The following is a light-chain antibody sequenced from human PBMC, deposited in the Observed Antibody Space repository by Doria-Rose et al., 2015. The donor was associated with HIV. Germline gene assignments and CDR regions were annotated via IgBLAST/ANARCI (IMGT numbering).Light chain of an antibody. V-gene: IGKV3-20*01. CDR3: QQYGTSWGT. Sequence: TQSPGTLSLSPGERATLSCRASRRIKSSYLAWYQQKPGQAPRLLIYDASTRATGIPGRFSGSGSGTDFTLTISRLEPEDVAVYYCQQYGTSWGTFGQGTRLEIK. CDR1: RRIKSSY. CDR2: DAS. J-gene: IGKJ5*01.